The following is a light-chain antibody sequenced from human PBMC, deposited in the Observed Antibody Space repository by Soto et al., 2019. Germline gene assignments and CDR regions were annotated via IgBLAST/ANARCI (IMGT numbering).Light chain of an antibody. CDR2: GAS. CDR1: QSVSSTH. J-gene: IGKJ1*01. CDR3: HQYGSSPQT. Sequence: EIVLTQSPGTLSLSPGDRATLFCRASQSVSSTHLAWYHQKPRQAPRLLIYGASTRASGIPDRFSGSGSGTDFPLTISRRETEDFAVYYCHQYGSSPQTFGQGTKVEIK. V-gene: IGKV3-20*01.